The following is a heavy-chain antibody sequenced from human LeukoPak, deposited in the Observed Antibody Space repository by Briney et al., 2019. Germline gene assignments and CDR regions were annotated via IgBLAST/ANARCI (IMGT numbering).Heavy chain of an antibody. CDR1: GFTFGDYA. CDR3: ATPPGFGEFPGYYYGMDV. Sequence: GGSLRLSCTASGFTFGDYAMSWVRQAPGKGLEWVSGISGGGGSTYYADSVKGRFTISRDNSKNTLYLQMNSLRVEDTAIYYCATPPGFGEFPGYYYGMDVWGQGTTVTVSS. CDR2: ISGGGGST. V-gene: IGHV3-23*01. J-gene: IGHJ6*02. D-gene: IGHD3-10*01.